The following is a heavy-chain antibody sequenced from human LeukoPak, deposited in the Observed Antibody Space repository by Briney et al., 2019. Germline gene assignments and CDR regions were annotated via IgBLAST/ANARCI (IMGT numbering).Heavy chain of an antibody. CDR2: MNPNSGNT. CDR3: ARGYSSGWYGY. Sequence: GASVKVSCKASRYTFTSYYMHWVRQATGQGLEWMGWMNPNSGNTGYAQKFQGRVTITRNTSISTAYMELSSLRSEDTAVYYCARGYSSGWYGYWGQGTLVTVSS. J-gene: IGHJ4*02. D-gene: IGHD6-19*01. CDR1: RYTFTSYY. V-gene: IGHV1-8*03.